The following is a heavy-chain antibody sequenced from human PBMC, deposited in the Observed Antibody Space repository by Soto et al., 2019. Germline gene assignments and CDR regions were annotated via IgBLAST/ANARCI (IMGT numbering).Heavy chain of an antibody. CDR3: ARDAPGYSSGWGAFDI. V-gene: IGHV4-31*03. CDR1: GGSIRSGGYY. CDR2: IYYSVST. Sequence: QVQLQESGPGLVKPSQTLSLTCTVSGGSIRSGGYYWRCIRQHPGKGLEWIGYIYYSVSTYYNPSLKRRVTISVDTSKNQFSLKLSSVPAADTAVYYYARDAPGYSSGWGAFDIWGRGTMVTVSS. D-gene: IGHD6-19*01. J-gene: IGHJ3*02.